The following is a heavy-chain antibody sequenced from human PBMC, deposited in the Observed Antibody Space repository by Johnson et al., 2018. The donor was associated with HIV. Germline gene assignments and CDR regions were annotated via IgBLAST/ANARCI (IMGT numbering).Heavy chain of an antibody. V-gene: IGHV3-11*01. CDR3: AKVRVIIAAPRGGAFDI. J-gene: IGHJ3*02. D-gene: IGHD6-6*01. CDR1: GFTFSDYY. Sequence: QVQLVESGGGLVKPGGSLRLSCAASGFTFSDYYMSWIRQAPGKGLEWVSYISSSGSTIYYADSVKGRFTISRDNSKNTLYLQRNSLRAEDTAVYYCAKVRVIIAAPRGGAFDIWGQGTMVTVSS. CDR2: ISSSGSTI.